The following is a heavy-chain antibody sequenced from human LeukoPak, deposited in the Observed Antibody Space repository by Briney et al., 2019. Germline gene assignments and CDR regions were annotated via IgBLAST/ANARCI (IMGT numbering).Heavy chain of an antibody. Sequence: GASVKVSCKASGYTFTSYYMHWVRQAPGQGLEWMGIINPSGGSTSYALKFQGRVTMTRDTSTSTVYMELSSLRSEDTAVYYCARDGRYRDTAMVTGVLIDYWGQGTLVTVSS. CDR3: ARDGRYRDTAMVTGVLIDY. J-gene: IGHJ4*02. CDR2: INPSGGST. CDR1: GYTFTSYY. D-gene: IGHD5-18*01. V-gene: IGHV1-46*01.